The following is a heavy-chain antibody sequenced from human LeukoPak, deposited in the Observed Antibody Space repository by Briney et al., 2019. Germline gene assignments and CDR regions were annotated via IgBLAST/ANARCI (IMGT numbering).Heavy chain of an antibody. J-gene: IGHJ4*02. CDR2: ISYDGGNE. D-gene: IGHD6-6*01. Sequence: GGSLRLSCAASGFSFSSFAVHWVRQAPGKGLEWVAVISYDGGNEYYADSVKGRFTFSRDNSKNTLYLQMNSLRAEDTAVYYCAREGSSSPYYFDYWGQGTLVTVSS. CDR1: GFSFSSFA. CDR3: AREGSSSPYYFDY. V-gene: IGHV3-30-3*01.